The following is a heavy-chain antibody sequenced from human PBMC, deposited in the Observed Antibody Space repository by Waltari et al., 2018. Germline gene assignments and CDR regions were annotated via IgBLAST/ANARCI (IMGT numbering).Heavy chain of an antibody. CDR2: MWHGGST. Sequence: QVQLQESGPGLVKPSETLSVTCTGSGDSIRSNSYWGWIRQPPGKGLEWIGTMWHGGSTYYTPSLKSRVSISMDTSKNQFSLKLNSVTAADTAVYYCARNSSGWSFDSWGQGTLVTVSS. CDR1: GDSIRSNSY. J-gene: IGHJ4*02. V-gene: IGHV4-38-2*02. CDR3: ARNSSGWSFDS. D-gene: IGHD6-19*01.